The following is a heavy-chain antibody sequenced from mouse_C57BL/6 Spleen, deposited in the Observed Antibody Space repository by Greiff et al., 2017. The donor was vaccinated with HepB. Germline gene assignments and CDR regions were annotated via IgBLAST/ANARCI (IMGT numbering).Heavy chain of an antibody. V-gene: IGHV1-7*01. Sequence: QVQLQQSGAELAKPGASVKLSCTASGYTFTSYWLHWVIQRPGQGLEWIGYINPSSGYTKYNQKFKDKATLTADKSSSTAYMQPSSLTYEYSAVYYCARVGDYYDYDGGAMDYWGQGTSVTVSS. D-gene: IGHD2-4*01. CDR1: GYTFTSYW. CDR3: ARVGDYYDYDGGAMDY. J-gene: IGHJ4*01. CDR2: INPSSGYT.